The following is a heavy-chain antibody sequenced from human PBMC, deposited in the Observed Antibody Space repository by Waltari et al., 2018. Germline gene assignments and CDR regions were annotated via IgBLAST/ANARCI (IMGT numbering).Heavy chain of an antibody. J-gene: IGHJ4*02. D-gene: IGHD5-12*01. CDR3: ARHADGYNLGY. CDR2: IYPGYSDT. Sequence: EVQLVQSGAEVKKPGESLKISCKSSGFSFTDYWIGWVRQMPGKGLEWMGIIYPGYSDTRYRPSFQGQVTISADKSISTAYLQWSSLKASDTAIYYCARHADGYNLGYWGQGTLVTVSS. CDR1: GFSFTDYW. V-gene: IGHV5-51*01.